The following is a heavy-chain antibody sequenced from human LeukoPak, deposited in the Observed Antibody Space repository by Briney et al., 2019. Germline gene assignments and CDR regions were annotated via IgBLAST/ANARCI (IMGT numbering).Heavy chain of an antibody. D-gene: IGHD3-22*01. CDR1: GFSFSSYA. V-gene: IGHV3-23*01. Sequence: GGSLRLSCAASGFSFSSYAMTWVRQAPGKGLEWVSSISGTGDTTYYADSVKGRFTVSRDNSKDTLFLQMNSLRAEDTAVYYCARGGPPYYYDSSGYYYFDYWGQGTLVTVSS. CDR3: ARGGPPYYYDSSGYYYFDY. CDR2: ISGTGDTT. J-gene: IGHJ4*02.